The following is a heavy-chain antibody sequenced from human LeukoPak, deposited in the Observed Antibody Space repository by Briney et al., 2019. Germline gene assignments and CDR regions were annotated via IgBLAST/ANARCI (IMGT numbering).Heavy chain of an antibody. CDR1: GYTFTSYG. D-gene: IGHD1-1*01. Sequence: ASVRVSCKTSGYTFTSYGISWVRQAPGQGLERMGCVSAYNGNTNYVQKFRGRVAMTTDTSTSTVSMDLRSLRSDDTAVYYCARDIATVQHQDWGQGTLVTVSS. CDR3: ARDIATVQHQD. J-gene: IGHJ4*02. V-gene: IGHV1-18*01. CDR2: VSAYNGNT.